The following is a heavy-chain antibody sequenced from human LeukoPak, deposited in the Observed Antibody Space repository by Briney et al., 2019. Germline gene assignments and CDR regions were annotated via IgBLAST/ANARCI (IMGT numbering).Heavy chain of an antibody. V-gene: IGHV4-39*01. D-gene: IGHD2-2*01. CDR1: GGSISSSSYY. J-gene: IGHJ4*02. Sequence: SETLSLTCTVSGGSISSSSYYWGWIRQPPGKGLEWIGSIYYSESTYYNPSLKSRVTISVDTSKNQFSLKLSSATAADTAVYYCARLQFGGRIVVVPAARGVVDYWGQGTLVTVSS. CDR3: ARLQFGGRIVVVPAARGVVDY. CDR2: IYYSEST.